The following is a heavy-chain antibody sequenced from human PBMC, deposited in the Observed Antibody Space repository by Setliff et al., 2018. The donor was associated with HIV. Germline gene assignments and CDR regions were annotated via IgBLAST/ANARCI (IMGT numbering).Heavy chain of an antibody. D-gene: IGHD1-1*01. CDR2: ISASSDNT. Sequence: GASVKVSCKASGYTFTTYGFNWVRQAPGQGLEWMGWISASSDNTNYAQKFQGRVTLTTDTSTNTVYMELKSLGSDDTAVYFCARGQLDRHLRSDVPFDIWGQGTMVTVSS. J-gene: IGHJ3*02. CDR3: ARGQLDRHLRSDVPFDI. V-gene: IGHV1-18*01. CDR1: GYTFTTYG.